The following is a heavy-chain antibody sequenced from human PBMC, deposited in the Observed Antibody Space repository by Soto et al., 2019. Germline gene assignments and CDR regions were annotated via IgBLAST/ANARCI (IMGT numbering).Heavy chain of an antibody. D-gene: IGHD5-12*01. J-gene: IGHJ3*02. V-gene: IGHV1-69*13. CDR3: ARLVYSGYDLLSAFDI. CDR2: IIPIFGTA. CDR1: GGTFSSYA. Sequence: SVKVSCKASGGTFSSYAISWVRQAPGQGLEWMGGIIPIFGTANYAQKFQGRVTITADESTSTAYMELSSLRSEDTAVYYCARLVYSGYDLLSAFDIWGQGTMVTVSS.